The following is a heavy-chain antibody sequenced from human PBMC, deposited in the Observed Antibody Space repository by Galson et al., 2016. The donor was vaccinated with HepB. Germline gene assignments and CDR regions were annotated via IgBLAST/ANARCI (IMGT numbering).Heavy chain of an antibody. J-gene: IGHJ6*03. CDR3: ARQKWEVRGVDYYYMDV. CDR2: ISVYNGNT. CDR1: GYTFTSYG. Sequence: SVKVSCKASGYTFTSYGISWVRPAPGQGLEWMGWISVYNGNTNYAQNLQGRVTMTTDKSTSTAYMEVRSLRSDDTAVYYCARQKWEVRGVDYYYMDVWGKGTTVTVSS. D-gene: IGHD1-26*01. V-gene: IGHV1-18*04.